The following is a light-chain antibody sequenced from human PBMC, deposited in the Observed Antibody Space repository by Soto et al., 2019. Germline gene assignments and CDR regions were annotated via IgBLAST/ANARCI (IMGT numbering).Light chain of an antibody. Sequence: IQMAQSPSSLSASVGDRVTVTCRASQVIGNPYLNWYQQKPGKAPKLLIFDATNLETGVPSRFSGSGSRTHFSFPIPSLQPDDFATYYCPQYDSLPPTFGLGTRLEIK. J-gene: IGKJ5*01. CDR1: QVIGNPY. CDR3: PQYDSLPPT. V-gene: IGKV1-33*01. CDR2: DAT.